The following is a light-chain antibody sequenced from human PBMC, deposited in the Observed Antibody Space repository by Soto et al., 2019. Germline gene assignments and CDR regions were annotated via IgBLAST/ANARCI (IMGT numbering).Light chain of an antibody. J-gene: IGKJ1*01. CDR3: QQYSAKSS. Sequence: DIQMTQSPSTLSASVGDSVTITCRASESISSWLAWFQQTPGKAPKLLIQKASILESGVPSRFSGSESGTEFTLTISSLQPDDFATYFCQQYSAKSSFGQGTKVDSK. CDR1: ESISSW. CDR2: KAS. V-gene: IGKV1-5*03.